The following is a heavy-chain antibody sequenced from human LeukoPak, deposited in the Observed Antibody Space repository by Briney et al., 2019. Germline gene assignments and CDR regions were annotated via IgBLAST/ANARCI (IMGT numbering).Heavy chain of an antibody. CDR1: GGSISSGGYS. V-gene: IGHV4-30-2*01. Sequence: SQTLSLTCAVSGGSISSGGYSWRWIRQPPGKGLEWIGYIYHSGSTYYNPSLKSRVTISVDRSKNQFSLKLSSVTAADTAVYYCARGYDSSGYQFDYWGQGTLVTVSS. J-gene: IGHJ4*02. CDR3: ARGYDSSGYQFDY. D-gene: IGHD3-22*01. CDR2: IYHSGST.